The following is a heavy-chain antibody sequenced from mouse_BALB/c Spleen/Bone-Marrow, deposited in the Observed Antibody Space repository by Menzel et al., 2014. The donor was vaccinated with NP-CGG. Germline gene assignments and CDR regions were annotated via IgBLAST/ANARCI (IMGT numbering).Heavy chain of an antibody. D-gene: IGHD1-1*01. CDR3: TRRITGGCWFPS. V-gene: IGHV6-6*02. CDR1: GFTFSDHW. CDR2: IRLKSNDYAT. J-gene: IGHJ3*01. Sequence: EVQGVESGGGLVQPGGSMKLSCAASGFTFSDHWMNWVRQSPERGLEWVAEIRLKSNDYATHYAESVKGRFTISRDDSKSSVYLQMNNLRDEDTGIYFCTRRITGGCWFPSWGQGTLVTVSA.